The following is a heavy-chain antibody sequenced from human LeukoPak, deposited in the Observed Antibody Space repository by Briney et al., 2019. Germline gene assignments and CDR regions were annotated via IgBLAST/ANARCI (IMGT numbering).Heavy chain of an antibody. CDR2: IYYSGST. D-gene: IGHD4-23*01. J-gene: IGHJ4*02. V-gene: IGHV4-30-4*08. Sequence: SQTLSLTCTVSGGSISSADYYWSWIRQPPGQGLEWIGYIYYSGSTYYNPSLKSRVTISVDTSKNQFSLNLSSVTAADTAVYYCAREYDYGGNVNDYWGQGTLVTVSS. CDR1: GGSISSADYY. CDR3: AREYDYGGNVNDY.